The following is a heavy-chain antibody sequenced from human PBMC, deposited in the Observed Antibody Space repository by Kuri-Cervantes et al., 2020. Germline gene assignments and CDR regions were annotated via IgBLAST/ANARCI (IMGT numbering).Heavy chain of an antibody. Sequence: GGSLRLSCKASGYTFTSYDINWVRQATGQGLEWMGWMNPNSGNTGYAQKFQGRVTMTRNTSISTAYMELSSLRSEDTAVCYCAVNEVDTAMVVLWGQGTLVTVSS. CDR1: GYTFTSYD. D-gene: IGHD5-18*01. V-gene: IGHV1-8*02. CDR2: MNPNSGNT. J-gene: IGHJ4*02. CDR3: AVNEVDTAMVVL.